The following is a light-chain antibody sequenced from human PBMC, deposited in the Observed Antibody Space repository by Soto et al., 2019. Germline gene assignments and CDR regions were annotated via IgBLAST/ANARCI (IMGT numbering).Light chain of an antibody. J-gene: IGKJ1*01. V-gene: IGKV1-39*01. CDR3: QQSYSTPWT. Sequence: DIQMTQSPSSLSPSVGERVTITCRASKSISSYLNWYQQKPGKAPKLLIYAASSLQSGVPSRFSGSGSGTDFTLTISSLQPEDFATYYCQQSYSTPWTFGQGTKVEIK. CDR2: AAS. CDR1: KSISSY.